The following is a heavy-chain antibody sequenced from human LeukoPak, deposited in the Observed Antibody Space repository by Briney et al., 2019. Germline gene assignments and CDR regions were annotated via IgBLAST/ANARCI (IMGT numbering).Heavy chain of an antibody. CDR1: GFTFSSYA. Sequence: GGSLRLSCTASGFTFSSYAMNWVRQAPGKGLEWVSAISGSGGSTYYADSVKGRFTISRDNSKNTLYLQMNSLRAEDTAVYYCAKLYSSSWYRGNWFDPWGQGTLVTVSS. CDR2: ISGSGGST. CDR3: AKLYSSSWYRGNWFDP. V-gene: IGHV3-23*01. D-gene: IGHD6-13*01. J-gene: IGHJ5*02.